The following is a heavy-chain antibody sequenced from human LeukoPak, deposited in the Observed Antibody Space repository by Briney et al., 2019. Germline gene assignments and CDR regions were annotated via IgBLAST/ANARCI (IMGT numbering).Heavy chain of an antibody. Sequence: GGSLRLSCAASGLTFSSYAMSWVRQAPGKGLEWVSAISGSGGSTYYADSVKGRFTISRDNSKNTLYLQMNSLRAEDTAVYYCAKVRRLLWFGEPGPDYWGQGTLVTVSS. J-gene: IGHJ4*02. CDR1: GLTFSSYA. CDR3: AKVRRLLWFGEPGPDY. D-gene: IGHD3-10*01. CDR2: ISGSGGST. V-gene: IGHV3-23*01.